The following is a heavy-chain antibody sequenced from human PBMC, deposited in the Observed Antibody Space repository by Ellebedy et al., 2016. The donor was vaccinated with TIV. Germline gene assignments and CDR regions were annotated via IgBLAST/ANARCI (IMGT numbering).Heavy chain of an antibody. V-gene: IGHV4-30-4*01. CDR3: AREISYYYGMDV. D-gene: IGHD3-3*01. J-gene: IGHJ6*02. CDR1: GGSISSGDYY. CDR2: IYYSGST. Sequence: MPSETLSLTCTVSGGSISSGDYYWSWIRQPPGKGLEWIGYIYYSGSTYYNPSLNTRVTISVDTSKNQFSLKLSSVTAADTAVFYCAREISYYYGMDVWGQGTTVTVSS.